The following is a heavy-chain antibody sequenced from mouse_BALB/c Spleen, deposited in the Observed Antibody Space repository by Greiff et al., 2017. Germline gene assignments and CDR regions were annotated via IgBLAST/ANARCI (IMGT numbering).Heavy chain of an antibody. D-gene: IGHD2-1*01. J-gene: IGHJ4*01. CDR2: SSGGGST. Sequence: EVQRVESGGGLVKPGGSLKLSCAASGFAFSSYDISSGGGSTYYPDTVKGRFTISRDNAKNTLYLQMSSLKSEDTAMYYCARLSYGNYDAMDYWGQGTSVTVSS. CDR3: ARLSYGNYDAMDY. CDR1: GFAFSSYD. V-gene: IGHV5-12-1*01.